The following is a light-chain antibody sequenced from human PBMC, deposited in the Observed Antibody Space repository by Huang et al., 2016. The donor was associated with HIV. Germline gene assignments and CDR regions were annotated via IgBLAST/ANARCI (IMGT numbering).Light chain of an antibody. Sequence: EIVLTQSPGTLSLSPGERATLSCRASQSVSSSHFARYQQKPGQAPRLLMYGSSSRATVIPDRFSGSGSGTDFTLTISRLEPEDFAVYYCQQYGSSPFTFGPGTKVDIK. J-gene: IGKJ3*01. V-gene: IGKV3-20*01. CDR1: QSVSSSH. CDR3: QQYGSSPFT. CDR2: GSS.